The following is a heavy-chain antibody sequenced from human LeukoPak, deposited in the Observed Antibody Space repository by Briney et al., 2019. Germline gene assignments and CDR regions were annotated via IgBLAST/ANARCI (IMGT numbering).Heavy chain of an antibody. D-gene: IGHD6-13*01. V-gene: IGHV3-23*01. CDR1: GFTFSSYG. CDR2: ISASGGST. CDR3: AKASSAGDSSSWNY. Sequence: GGSLRLSCAASGFTFSSYGMSWVRQAPGKGLKWVSDISASGGSTYYADSVKGRFTISRDNSKKTLHLQMNSLRAEDTAIYYCAKASSAGDSSSWNYWGQGILVTVSS. J-gene: IGHJ4*02.